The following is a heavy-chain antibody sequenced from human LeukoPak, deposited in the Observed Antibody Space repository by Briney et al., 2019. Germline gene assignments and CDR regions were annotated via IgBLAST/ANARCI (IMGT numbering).Heavy chain of an antibody. J-gene: IGHJ4*02. V-gene: IGHV3-74*01. Sequence: GGSLRLSCAASGSTFSRYWMHWVRQAPGKGLVWVSRINTDGSSTSYADSVKGRFTISRDNAKNTLYLQMNSLRVEDTAVYYCTRGYPIFDYWGQGTLVTVSS. CDR2: INTDGSST. CDR3: TRGYPIFDY. D-gene: IGHD3-16*02. CDR1: GSTFSRYW.